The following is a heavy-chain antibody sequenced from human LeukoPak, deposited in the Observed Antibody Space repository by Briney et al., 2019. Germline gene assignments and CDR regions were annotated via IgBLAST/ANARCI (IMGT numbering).Heavy chain of an antibody. CDR2: IYYSGGT. CDR3: ARQGRSNWNYYFDY. J-gene: IGHJ4*02. V-gene: IGHV4-39*01. CDR1: GGSISSSSYY. Sequence: SETLSLTCTVSGGSISSSSYYWGWIRQPPGKGLEWIGSIYYSGGTYYNPSRKSRVTISVDTSKNQFSLRLSSVTAADTAVYYCARQGRSNWNYYFDYWGQGTLVTVSS. D-gene: IGHD1-1*01.